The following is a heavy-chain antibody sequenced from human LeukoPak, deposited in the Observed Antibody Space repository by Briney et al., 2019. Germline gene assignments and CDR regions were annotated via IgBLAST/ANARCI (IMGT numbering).Heavy chain of an antibody. V-gene: IGHV1-2*02. J-gene: IGHJ4*02. CDR2: INPNSGGT. CDR1: GYTFTDYY. CDR3: AREPRNYFDY. Sequence: ASVRVSCKASGYTFTDYYIHWVRLAPGQGLEWMGWINPNSGGTNNAQKFQGRVTMTRDTSISTAYMVLSSLISDDTAIYYCAREPRNYFDYWGQGTLVTVSS.